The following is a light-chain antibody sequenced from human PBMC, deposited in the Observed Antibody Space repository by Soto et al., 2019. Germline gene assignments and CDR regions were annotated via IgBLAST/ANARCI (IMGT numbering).Light chain of an antibody. CDR1: NSDDGGYNY. V-gene: IGLV2-14*01. Sequence: QSALTQPASVSGSPGQSITISCTGTNSDDGGYNYVSWYQQHPGKAPKLLIYDVSNRPSGVSNRFSASKSGNTASLTISGLQAEDEADYYCSSHTSSSTRVVFGGGTKLTVL. CDR3: SSHTSSSTRVV. CDR2: DVS. J-gene: IGLJ2*01.